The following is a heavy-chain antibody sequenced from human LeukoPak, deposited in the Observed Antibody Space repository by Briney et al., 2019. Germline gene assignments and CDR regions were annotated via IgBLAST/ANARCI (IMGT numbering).Heavy chain of an antibody. Sequence: ASVKVSCKASGYTFTSYDINWVRQATGQGLEWMGWMNPNSGNTGYAQKFQGRVTMTRNTSISTAYTELSSLRSEDTAVYYCARVPPLYYDILTGYYRKYYFDYWGQGTLVTVSS. CDR2: MNPNSGNT. CDR1: GYTFTSYD. CDR3: ARVPPLYYDILTGYYRKYYFDY. V-gene: IGHV1-8*01. D-gene: IGHD3-9*01. J-gene: IGHJ4*02.